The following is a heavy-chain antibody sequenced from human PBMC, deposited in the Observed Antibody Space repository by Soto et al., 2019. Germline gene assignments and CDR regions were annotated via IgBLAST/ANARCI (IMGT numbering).Heavy chain of an antibody. CDR3: ASLSVVPAAMDV. Sequence: GGSLRLSCAASGFIFSSYAMYWVRQAPGKGLEWVANIKQDGSEKYYVDSVKGRFTISRDNAKNSLYLQMNSLRAEDTAVYYCASLSVVPAAMDVWGKGTTVTVSS. V-gene: IGHV3-7*01. D-gene: IGHD2-2*01. J-gene: IGHJ6*04. CDR1: GFIFSSYA. CDR2: IKQDGSEK.